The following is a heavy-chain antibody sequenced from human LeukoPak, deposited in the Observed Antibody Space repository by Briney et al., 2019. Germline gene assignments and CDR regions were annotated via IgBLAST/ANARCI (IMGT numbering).Heavy chain of an antibody. J-gene: IGHJ4*02. CDR1: GFTFDDYA. CDR3: ARDFGQQLVLDDY. V-gene: IGHV3-9*01. D-gene: IGHD6-13*01. CDR2: ISWNSGSI. Sequence: GRSLRLSCAASGFTFDDYAMHWVRQAPGKGLEWVSGISWNSGSIGYADSVKGRFTISRDNAKNSLYLQMNSLRAEDTALYYCARDFGQQLVLDDYWGQGTLVTVSS.